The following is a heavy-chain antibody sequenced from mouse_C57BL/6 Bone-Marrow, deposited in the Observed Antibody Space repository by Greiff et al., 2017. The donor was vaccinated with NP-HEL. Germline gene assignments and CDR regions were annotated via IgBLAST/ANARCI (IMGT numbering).Heavy chain of an antibody. D-gene: IGHD2-1*01. V-gene: IGHV1-15*01. Sequence: QVQLQQSGAELVRPGASVTLSCKASGYTFTDYEMHWVKQTPVHGLEWIGAIDPETGGTAYNQKFKGKALLTADKSSSTAYMELRSLTSEDSAVYYCTRGGFYFYFDYWGQGTTLTVSS. CDR3: TRGGFYFYFDY. CDR2: IDPETGGT. CDR1: GYTFTDYE. J-gene: IGHJ2*01.